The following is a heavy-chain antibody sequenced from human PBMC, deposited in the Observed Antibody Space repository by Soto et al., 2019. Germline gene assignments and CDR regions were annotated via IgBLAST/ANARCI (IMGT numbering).Heavy chain of an antibody. CDR3: ARREYCSGGSCRYYYGMDV. CDR1: GYSFTSYW. V-gene: IGHV5-51*01. D-gene: IGHD2-15*01. CDR2: IYPGDSDT. Sequence: PGESLKISCKGSGYSFTSYWIGWVRQMPGKGLEWMGIIYPGDSDTRYSPSFQGQVTISADKSISTAYLQWSSLKASDTAMYYCARREYCSGGSCRYYYGMDVWGQGTTVTVSS. J-gene: IGHJ6*02.